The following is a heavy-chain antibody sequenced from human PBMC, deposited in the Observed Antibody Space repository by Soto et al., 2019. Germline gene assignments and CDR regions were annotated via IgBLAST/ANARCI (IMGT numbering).Heavy chain of an antibody. CDR3: TRNLDS. J-gene: IGHJ4*02. CDR1: GGPASSGDYS. CDR2: IHSSGST. Sequence: PSETLSLTCTVSGGPASSGDYSWNWVRQPPGKGLEWIGNIHSSGSTSYNPSLKSRVTVSVDTSKSQFSLELKSVTAADTAVYYCTRNLDSWGQGTLVTVSS. V-gene: IGHV4-61*08.